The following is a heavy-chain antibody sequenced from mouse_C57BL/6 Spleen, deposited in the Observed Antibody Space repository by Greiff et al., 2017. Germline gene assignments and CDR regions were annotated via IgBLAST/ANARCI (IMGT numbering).Heavy chain of an antibody. V-gene: IGHV1-19*01. J-gene: IGHJ3*01. D-gene: IGHD1-1*01. CDR3: ARYPRFTTVVATDAAWFAY. Sequence: EVQLVESGPVLVKPGASVKMSCKASGYTFTDYYMNWVKQSHGKSLEWIGVINPYNGGTSYNQKFKGKATLTVDKSSSTAYMELNSLTSEDSAVYYCARYPRFTTVVATDAAWFAYWGQGTLVTVSA. CDR2: INPYNGGT. CDR1: GYTFTDYY.